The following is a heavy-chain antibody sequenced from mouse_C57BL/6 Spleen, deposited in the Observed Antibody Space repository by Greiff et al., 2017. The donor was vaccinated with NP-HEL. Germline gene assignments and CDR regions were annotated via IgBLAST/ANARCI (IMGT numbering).Heavy chain of an antibody. V-gene: IGHV5-4*01. CDR2: ISDGGSYT. CDR3: ARDGGSHWYFEV. Sequence: EVQGVESGGGLVKPGGSLKLSCAASGFTFSSYAMSWVRQTPEKRLEWVATISDGGSYTYYPDNVKGRFTISRDNAKNNLYLQMSHLKSEDTAMYYCARDGGSHWYFEVWGTGTTVTVSS. CDR1: GFTFSSYA. D-gene: IGHD1-1*01. J-gene: IGHJ1*03.